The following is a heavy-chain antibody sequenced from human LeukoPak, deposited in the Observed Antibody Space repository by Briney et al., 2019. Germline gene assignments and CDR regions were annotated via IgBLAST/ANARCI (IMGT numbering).Heavy chain of an antibody. V-gene: IGHV3-23*01. Sequence: GGSLRLSCAASGFTFSSYVMSWVRQAPGKGLEWVSAISGSGGRTYYADSVKGRFTISRDNSKNTLYLQMNSLRAEDTAVYYCAKTQTTLIPAAAIRLYYFDYWGQGTLVTVSS. D-gene: IGHD2-2*01. J-gene: IGHJ4*02. CDR3: AKTQTTLIPAAAIRLYYFDY. CDR1: GFTFSSYV. CDR2: ISGSGGRT.